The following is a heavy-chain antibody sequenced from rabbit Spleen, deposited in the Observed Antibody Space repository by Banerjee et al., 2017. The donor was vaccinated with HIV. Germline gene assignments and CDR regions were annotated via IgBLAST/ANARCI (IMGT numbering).Heavy chain of an antibody. CDR2: IAGSSSGFT. Sequence: QEQLVESGGGLVKPEGSLTLTCKASGVSLNDKDVMCWVRQAPGKGLEWISCIAGSSSGFTYSATWAKGRFTCSKTSSTTVTLQMTSLTVADTATYFCARGEHFSVGFSAFAIYLDLWGQGTLVTVS. CDR1: GVSLNDKDV. CDR3: ARGEHFSVGFSAFAIYLDL. J-gene: IGHJ6*01. V-gene: IGHV1S45*01. D-gene: IGHD6-1*01.